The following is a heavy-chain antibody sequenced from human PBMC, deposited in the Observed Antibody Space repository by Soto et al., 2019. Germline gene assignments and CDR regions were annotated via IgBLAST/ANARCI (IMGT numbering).Heavy chain of an antibody. CDR1: GGSVSSGNYF. Sequence: QVQLQESGPGLVKPSETLSLTCTVSGGSVSSGNYFWSWIRQPPGKGLEWIGYIHSSGSTNYNPSLKSRVTISVDTSRNQFSLKLTSVTAADTAVHYCVILTKPTAVTTAFRGGYGLDVWGQGTTVTVSS. J-gene: IGHJ6*02. CDR2: IHSSGST. D-gene: IGHD4-17*01. CDR3: VILTKPTAVTTAFRGGYGLDV. V-gene: IGHV4-61*01.